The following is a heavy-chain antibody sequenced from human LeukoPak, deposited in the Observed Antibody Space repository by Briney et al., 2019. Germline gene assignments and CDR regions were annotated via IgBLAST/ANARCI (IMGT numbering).Heavy chain of an antibody. Sequence: GASVKVSCKASGYTFTGYYMHWVRQAPGQGLEWMGWINPNSGGTNYAQKFQGRVTMTSDTSISTAYMELSRLRSDDTAVYYCARDRCSGGSCFVGEFDYWGQGTLVTVSS. CDR2: INPNSGGT. CDR1: GYTFTGYY. J-gene: IGHJ4*02. CDR3: ARDRCSGGSCFVGEFDY. D-gene: IGHD2-15*01. V-gene: IGHV1-2*02.